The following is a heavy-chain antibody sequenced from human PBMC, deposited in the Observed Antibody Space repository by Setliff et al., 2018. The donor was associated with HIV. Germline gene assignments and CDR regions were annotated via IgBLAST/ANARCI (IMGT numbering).Heavy chain of an antibody. D-gene: IGHD2-2*01. CDR1: CDFIISGDYY. V-gene: IGHV4-30-4*08. CDR3: ARLSTTSRDFDS. J-gene: IGHJ4*02. CDR2: IHYKGNI. Sequence: SETLSLTCTVSCDFIISGDYYWSWIRQSPGKGLEWIGHIHYKGNIDYNASLKSRLAISSDTSENQFSLKLSSVTAADTAVYYCARLSTTSRDFDSWGQGTLVTVSS.